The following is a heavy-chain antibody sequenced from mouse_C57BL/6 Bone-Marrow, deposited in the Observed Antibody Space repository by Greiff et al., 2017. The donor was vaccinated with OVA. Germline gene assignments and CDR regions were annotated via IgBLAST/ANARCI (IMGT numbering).Heavy chain of an antibody. CDR1: GYTFTSYW. V-gene: IGHV1-64*01. D-gene: IGHD2-2*01. J-gene: IGHJ2*01. Sequence: QVQLQQSGAELVKPGASVKLSCKASGYTFTSYWMHWVKQRPGQGLEWIGMIHPNSGSTNYNEKFKSKATLTVDKSSSTAYMQLSSLTSEDSAVYYCARLWLRRRDYYFDYWGQGTTLTVSS. CDR2: IHPNSGST. CDR3: ARLWLRRRDYYFDY.